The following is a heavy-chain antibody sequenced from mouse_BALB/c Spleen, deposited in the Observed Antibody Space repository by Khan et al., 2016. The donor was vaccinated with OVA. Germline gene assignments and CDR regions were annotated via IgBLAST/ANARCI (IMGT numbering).Heavy chain of an antibody. D-gene: IGHD2-14*01. J-gene: IGHJ3*01. CDR1: GYTFTTYT. CDR3: VGEGAYYRSDGWFAY. V-gene: IGHV1-4*01. CDR2: IIPSNDYT. Sequence: QVQLKQSGAELARPGAPVKMSCKASGYTFTTYTIHWVKQRPGQGLEWIGYIIPSNDYTNYNQKFKDRATLTADKSSSTAYMQLSSLTSEDSAVYYCVGEGAYYRSDGWFAYWGQGTLVTVSA.